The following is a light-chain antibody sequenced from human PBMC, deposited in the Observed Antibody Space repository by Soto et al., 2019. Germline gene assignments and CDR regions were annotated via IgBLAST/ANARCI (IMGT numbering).Light chain of an antibody. V-gene: IGKV3-20*01. CDR2: GAS. J-gene: IGKJ5*01. CDR1: QSVSSSY. Sequence: EIVLTQSPGTLSLSPGERATLSCRASQSVSSSYLAWYQQKPGQAPRLLIYGASSRATGIPDRFSGSGSGTDFTLKISRVEADDVGVYFCMQALESPVTFGQGTRLEI. CDR3: MQALESPVT.